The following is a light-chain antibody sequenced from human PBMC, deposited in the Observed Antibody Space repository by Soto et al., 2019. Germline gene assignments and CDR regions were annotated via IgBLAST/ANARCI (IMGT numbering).Light chain of an antibody. Sequence: QSVLTQPPSASGSPGQSVTISCTGTSSDVGAYDYVSWYQQHPGKAPKLMIYEINKRPSGVPDRFSGSKSGNTASLTVSGLQAEDEADYYCSSFAGSNNFPYVFXTGTKVTV. J-gene: IGLJ1*01. V-gene: IGLV2-8*01. CDR1: SSDVGAYDY. CDR2: EIN. CDR3: SSFAGSNNFPYV.